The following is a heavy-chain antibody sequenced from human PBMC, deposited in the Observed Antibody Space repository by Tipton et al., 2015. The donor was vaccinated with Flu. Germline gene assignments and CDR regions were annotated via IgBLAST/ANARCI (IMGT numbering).Heavy chain of an antibody. CDR2: ISGYDDDT. D-gene: IGHD2-2*01. Sequence: QLVQSGAEVKKPGASMKVSCKASGFPLTSYGVSWVRQAPGQGLEWMGWISGYDDDTNYAQKFQGRVTMTTDTSTSTAYMELRSLTSADTAVYYCARPGGPAAVNPFSYFDFWGQGTLVTVSS. CDR1: GFPLTSYG. V-gene: IGHV1-18*04. J-gene: IGHJ4*02. CDR3: ARPGGPAAVNPFSYFDF.